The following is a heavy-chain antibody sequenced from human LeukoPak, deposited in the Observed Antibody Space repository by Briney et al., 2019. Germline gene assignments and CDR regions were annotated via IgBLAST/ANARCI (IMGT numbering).Heavy chain of an antibody. V-gene: IGHV3-30-3*02. CDR1: GFTFSTYA. J-gene: IGHJ4*02. CDR3: AKRAGSQKQDYYFDY. D-gene: IGHD1-26*01. CDR2: ISYDGNNK. Sequence: GGSLRLSCAASGFTFSTYALQWVRQAPGKGLEWVAVISYDGNNKYYADSVKGRFTISRDNSKNTLYLQMNSLKTEDTAVYFCAKRAGSQKQDYYFDYWGQGTLVTVSS.